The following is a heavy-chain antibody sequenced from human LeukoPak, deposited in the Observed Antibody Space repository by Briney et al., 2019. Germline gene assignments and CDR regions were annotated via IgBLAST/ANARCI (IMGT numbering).Heavy chain of an antibody. J-gene: IGHJ5*02. CDR2: INHSGST. Sequence: SETLSLTCAVYGGSFSGYYWSWIRQPPGKGLEWIGEINHSGSTNYNPSLKSRVTISVDTSKNQFSLKLSSVPAADTAVYYCARKRITMVRGAGNWFDPWGQGTLVTVSS. V-gene: IGHV4-34*01. CDR3: ARKRITMVRGAGNWFDP. CDR1: GGSFSGYY. D-gene: IGHD3-10*01.